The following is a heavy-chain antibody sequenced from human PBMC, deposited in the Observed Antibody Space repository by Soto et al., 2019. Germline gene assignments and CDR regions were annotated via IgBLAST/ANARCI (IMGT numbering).Heavy chain of an antibody. CDR2: IIPIFGTA. D-gene: IGHD3-22*01. CDR3: ARSQTHYYCDSSASFGAFGI. Sequence: KGSWKASGCAISRYAISWVRQAPEQGLEWMGGIIPIFGTANYAQKFQGRVTITADKSTSTAYMELSSLRSEDTAVYYCARSQTHYYCDSSASFGAFGIWGQATMGTVSS. J-gene: IGHJ3*02. V-gene: IGHV1-69*06. CDR1: GCAISRYA.